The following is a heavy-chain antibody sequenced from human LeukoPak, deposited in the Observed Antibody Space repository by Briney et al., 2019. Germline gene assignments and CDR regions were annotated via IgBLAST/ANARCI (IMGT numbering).Heavy chain of an antibody. Sequence: ASVKVSCKTPGYTFTGYYMHWVRQAPGQGLEWMGWINANSGATNSAQKFQGRVTMTRDTSISPAYMDLSRLRSDDTAIYYFVRELVDGGNYRGAFDMWGQGTMVTVSS. J-gene: IGHJ3*02. D-gene: IGHD4/OR15-4a*01. V-gene: IGHV1-2*02. CDR1: GYTFTGYY. CDR2: INANSGAT. CDR3: VRELVDGGNYRGAFDM.